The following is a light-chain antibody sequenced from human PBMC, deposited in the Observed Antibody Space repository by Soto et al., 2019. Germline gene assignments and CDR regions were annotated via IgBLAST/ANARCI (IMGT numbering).Light chain of an antibody. Sequence: EIVFTQSPATLSLSPGERATLSFMASQSVSSYLAWYQQKPGQAPRLLIYDAYNRATGIPARFSGSGSGTDFTLTISSLEPEDFAVYYCQQRSNWPSTFGGGTKVDI. CDR3: QQRSNWPST. CDR2: DAY. J-gene: IGKJ4*01. CDR1: QSVSSY. V-gene: IGKV3-11*01.